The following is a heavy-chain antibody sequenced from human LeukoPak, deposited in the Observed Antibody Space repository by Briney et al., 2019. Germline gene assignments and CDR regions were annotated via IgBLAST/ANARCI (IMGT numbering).Heavy chain of an antibody. CDR3: AKIRWWIIDY. CDR1: GFTFSSYA. V-gene: IGHV3-23*01. J-gene: IGHJ4*02. Sequence: PGGSLRLSCAASGFTFSSYAMSWVRQAPGKRLEWVSAISGSGGSTYYADSVKGRFTISRDNSKNTLYLQTNSLRAEDTAVYYCAKIRWWIIDYWGQGTLVTVSS. D-gene: IGHD2-15*01. CDR2: ISGSGGST.